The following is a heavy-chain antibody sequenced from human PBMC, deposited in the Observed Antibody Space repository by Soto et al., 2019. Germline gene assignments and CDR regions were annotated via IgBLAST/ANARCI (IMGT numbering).Heavy chain of an antibody. Sequence: QVQLVESGGGVVQPGRSLRLSCAASGFTFSSYGMHWVRQAPGKGLEWVAVISYDGSNKYYADSVKGRFIISRDNSKNTLYLQMNSLRAEDTAVYYCAKTGPRADYYGMDVWGQGTTVTVSS. CDR1: GFTFSSYG. CDR3: AKTGPRADYYGMDV. J-gene: IGHJ6*02. D-gene: IGHD6-19*01. V-gene: IGHV3-30*18. CDR2: ISYDGSNK.